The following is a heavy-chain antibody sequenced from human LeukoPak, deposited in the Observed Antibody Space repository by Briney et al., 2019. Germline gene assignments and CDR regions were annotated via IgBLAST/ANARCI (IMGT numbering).Heavy chain of an antibody. J-gene: IGHJ6*02. CDR1: GGSISPYY. Sequence: PSETLSLTCTVSGGSISPYYWNWIRQPPGKGLEWIGYIYYSGSTNYNPPLKSRGTISIDTPKNQFSLKLSSVIAADTAVYYCARPKRDDVGNSFYYYGMDVWGQGTAVTVSS. CDR2: IYYSGST. D-gene: IGHD4-23*01. V-gene: IGHV4-59*01. CDR3: ARPKRDDVGNSFYYYGMDV.